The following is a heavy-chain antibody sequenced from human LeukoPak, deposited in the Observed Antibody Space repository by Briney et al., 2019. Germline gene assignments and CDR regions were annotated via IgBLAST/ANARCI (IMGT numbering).Heavy chain of an antibody. Sequence: GGSLRLSCAASGSTFSNYGMHWVRQAPGKGLEWVAVISYDGSTKYYVDSVKGRFTISRDNSKTTLYLQMNRLRAEDTAVYYCAKYCSGGSCYGLDVWGQGTTVTVSS. J-gene: IGHJ6*02. V-gene: IGHV3-30*18. D-gene: IGHD2-15*01. CDR2: ISYDGSTK. CDR3: AKYCSGGSCYGLDV. CDR1: GSTFSNYG.